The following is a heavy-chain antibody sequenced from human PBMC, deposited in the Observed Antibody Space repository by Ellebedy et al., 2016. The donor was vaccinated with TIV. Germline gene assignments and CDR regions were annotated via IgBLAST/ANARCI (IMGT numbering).Heavy chain of an antibody. CDR3: ARVSVDVVIGYHYFYMDI. D-gene: IGHD6-6*01. J-gene: IGHJ6*03. V-gene: IGHV1-18*01. CDR2: ISAYNGDI. CDR1: SYTFTSFG. Sequence: ASVKVSXKASSYTFTSFGISWVRQAPGQGLEWMGWISAYNGDINYAQNFQGRVAMTTDTATSTVYVDLRSLRSDDTAVYYCARVSVDVVIGYHYFYMDIWGKGTTVTVSS.